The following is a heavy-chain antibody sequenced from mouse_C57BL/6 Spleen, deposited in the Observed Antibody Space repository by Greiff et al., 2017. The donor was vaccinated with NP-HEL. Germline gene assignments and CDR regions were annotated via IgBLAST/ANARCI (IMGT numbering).Heavy chain of an antibody. Sequence: QVQLKESGPELVKPGASVKISCKASGYAFSSSCMNWVKQRPGKGLEWIGRIYPGDGDTNYNGKFKGKATLTADKSSSTAYMQLSSLTSEDSAVYFCARWGSSYGYFDVWGTGTTVTVSS. CDR2: IYPGDGDT. V-gene: IGHV1-82*01. CDR1: GYAFSSSC. J-gene: IGHJ1*03. CDR3: ARWGSSYGYFDV. D-gene: IGHD1-1*01.